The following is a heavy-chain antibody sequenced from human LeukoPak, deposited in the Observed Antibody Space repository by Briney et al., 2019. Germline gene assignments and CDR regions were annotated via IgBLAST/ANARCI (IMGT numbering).Heavy chain of an antibody. CDR3: ARELPREVTLDY. V-gene: IGHV3-74*01. D-gene: IGHD2-21*02. CDR2: INSDGSRT. J-gene: IGHJ4*02. CDR1: GFTLSSYE. Sequence: GGSLRLSCAASGFTLSSYEMHWVRQAPGKGLVWVSRINSDGSRTGYAASVKGRFTISRDNAKNTLYLQMNSLRAEDTAIYYCARELPREVTLDYWGQGTLVTVSS.